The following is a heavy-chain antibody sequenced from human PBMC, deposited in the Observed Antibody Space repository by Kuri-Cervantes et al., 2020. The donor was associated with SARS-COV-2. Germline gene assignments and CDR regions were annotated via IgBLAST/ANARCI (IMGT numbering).Heavy chain of an antibody. D-gene: IGHD6-19*01. Sequence: GGSLRLSCAASGFTFSSYGMHWVRQAPGKGLEWVAVISYDGSNKYYADPVKGRFTISRDNSKNTLYLQMNSLRAEDTAVYYCAKDGSSGWEDFDYWGQGTLVTVSS. CDR2: ISYDGSNK. J-gene: IGHJ4*02. V-gene: IGHV3-30*18. CDR3: AKDGSSGWEDFDY. CDR1: GFTFSSYG.